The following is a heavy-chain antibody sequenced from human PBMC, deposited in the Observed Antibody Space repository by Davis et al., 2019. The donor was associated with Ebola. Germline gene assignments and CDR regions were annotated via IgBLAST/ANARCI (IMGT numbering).Heavy chain of an antibody. V-gene: IGHV4-34*01. J-gene: IGHJ6*02. CDR1: GGSFSGYY. Sequence: SETLSLTCAVYGGSFSGYYWSWIRQPPGKGLEWIGEINHSGSTNYNPSLKSRVTISVDTSKSQFSLKLSSVTAADTAVYYCARGRTAGYYYYGMDVWGQGTTVTVSS. CDR3: ARGRTAGYYYYGMDV. CDR2: INHSGST. D-gene: IGHD6-13*01.